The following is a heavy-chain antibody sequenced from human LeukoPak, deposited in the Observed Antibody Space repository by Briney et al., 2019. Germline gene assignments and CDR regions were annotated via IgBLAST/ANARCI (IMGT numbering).Heavy chain of an antibody. V-gene: IGHV1-18*01. Sequence: AASVKVSCKASGYTFNSYGINWVRQAPGQGLEWMGWISGFTGNTNYAEKFQGRITMTTDTSTNTAYMELRSLTSDDTAVYYRARDRGDCGDDCYSFDYWGQGTLVTVSS. D-gene: IGHD2-21*02. J-gene: IGHJ4*02. CDR1: GYTFNSYG. CDR3: ARDRGDCGDDCYSFDY. CDR2: ISGFTGNT.